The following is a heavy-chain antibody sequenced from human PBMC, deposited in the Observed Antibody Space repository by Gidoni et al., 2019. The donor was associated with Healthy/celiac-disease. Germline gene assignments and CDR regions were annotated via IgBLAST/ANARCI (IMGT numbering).Heavy chain of an antibody. J-gene: IGHJ6*02. D-gene: IGHD6-19*01. V-gene: IGHV3-7*01. CDR2: IKQDGSEK. CDR3: ARQLGGWTYYYGMDV. CDR1: GSTFRSYW. Sequence: EVQLLESGGGWFRPGGSLRLSCPALGSTFRSYWMSWVRQAPGKGLEWVANIKQDGSEKYYVDSVKGRFTISRDNAKNSLYLQMNSLRAEDTAVYYCARQLGGWTYYYGMDVWGQGTTVTVSS.